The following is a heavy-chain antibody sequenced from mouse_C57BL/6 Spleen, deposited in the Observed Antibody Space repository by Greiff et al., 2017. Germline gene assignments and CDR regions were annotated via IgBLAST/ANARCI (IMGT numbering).Heavy chain of an antibody. CDR2: IYPGSGST. CDR1: GYTFTRYW. J-gene: IGHJ4*01. CDR3: ARGDDYDESYAMDY. D-gene: IGHD2-4*01. Sequence: QVQLQQPGAELVKPGASVKMSCKASGYTFTRYWITWVKQRPGQGLEWIGDIYPGSGSTNYNEKFKNKATLTVDTSSRRADMQQSSMTTEDYSVYYCARGDDYDESYAMDYWGQGTSVTVSS. V-gene: IGHV1-55*01.